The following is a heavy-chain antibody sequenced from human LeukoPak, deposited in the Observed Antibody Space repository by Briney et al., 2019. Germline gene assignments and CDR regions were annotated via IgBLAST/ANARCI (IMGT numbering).Heavy chain of an antibody. CDR1: GFTFSSYS. D-gene: IGHD3/OR15-3a*01. CDR3: ARDRDWSVLYDASDI. J-gene: IGHJ3*02. V-gene: IGHV3-21*01. Sequence: GGALRLSCAASGFTFSSYSMNWVRQAPGKGLEWVSFISSSDSYIYYADSVKGRFTISRDNAKNSLYLQMNSLRAEDTAVYYCARDRDWSVLYDASDIWGQGTMVTVSS. CDR2: ISSSDSYI.